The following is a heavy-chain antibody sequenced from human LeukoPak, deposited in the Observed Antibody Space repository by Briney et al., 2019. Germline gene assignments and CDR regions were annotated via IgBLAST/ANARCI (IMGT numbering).Heavy chain of an antibody. J-gene: IGHJ5*02. Sequence: ASVKVSCKASGYTFTSYGISWVRQAPGQGLEWMGWISAYNGNTNYAQKLRGRVTMTTDTSTSTAYMELRSLRSDDTAVYYCARDASAYCSGGSCYSYWFDPWGQGTLVTVSS. CDR3: ARDASAYCSGGSCYSYWFDP. D-gene: IGHD2-15*01. CDR2: ISAYNGNT. CDR1: GYTFTSYG. V-gene: IGHV1-18*01.